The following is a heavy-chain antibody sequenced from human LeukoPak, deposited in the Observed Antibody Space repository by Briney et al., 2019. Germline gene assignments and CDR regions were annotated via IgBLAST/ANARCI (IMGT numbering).Heavy chain of an antibody. CDR1: GDSIDSYY. V-gene: IGHV4-59*08. CDR2: SHVSGNT. J-gene: IGHJ3*01. CDR3: ARHGRHLWDGDSRDYAFEL. D-gene: IGHD1-26*01. Sequence: PSETLSLTCSVSGDSIDSYYWSWIRQPPGKGLDWIGFSHVSGNTRYSPSLRGRATVSVDTSKNQVSLKLASVTAADSAVYFCARHGRHLWDGDSRDYAFELWGQGTLVTVSS.